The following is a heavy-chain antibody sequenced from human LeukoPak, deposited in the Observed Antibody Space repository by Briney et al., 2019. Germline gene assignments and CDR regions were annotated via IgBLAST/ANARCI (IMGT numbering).Heavy chain of an antibody. D-gene: IGHD2-15*01. CDR1: GFTFSSYW. J-gene: IGHJ4*02. CDR3: AREDRTGYFDY. CDR2: IKQDGSEK. V-gene: IGHV3-7*04. Sequence: GGSLRLSCAASGFTFSSYWMSWVRQAPGKGLEWVANIKQDGSEKYYVDSVKGRFTISRDYAKNSLYLQMNSLRAEDTAVYYCAREDRTGYFDYWGQGTLVTVSS.